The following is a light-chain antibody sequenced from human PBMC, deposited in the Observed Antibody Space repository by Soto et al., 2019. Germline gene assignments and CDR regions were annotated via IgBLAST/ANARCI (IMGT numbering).Light chain of an antibody. J-gene: IGKJ5*01. CDR2: GTS. CDR3: QQSFSTLLIT. V-gene: IGKV1-39*01. CDR1: HSINTY. Sequence: DIQMTQSPSFLSASVGDRVTISCRASHSINTYLNWYQHKPGKAPKLLIYGTSDLQSGVPSRFSGGGSGTDFTLTISSVQHEDFATYYCQQSFSTLLITFGQGTRLEFK.